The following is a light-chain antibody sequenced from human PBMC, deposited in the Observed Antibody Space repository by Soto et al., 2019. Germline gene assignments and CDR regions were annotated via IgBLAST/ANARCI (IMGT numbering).Light chain of an antibody. CDR3: SSYTSSSTLGV. Sequence: QSALTHPASVSGSPGQSLTISCTGTSSDVGGYNYVSWYQQHPGKAPKLMIYEVSNRPSGVSNRFSGSKSGNMASLTISGLQAEDEADYYCSSYTSSSTLGVFGGGTKLTVL. CDR1: SSDVGGYNY. CDR2: EVS. J-gene: IGLJ3*02. V-gene: IGLV2-14*01.